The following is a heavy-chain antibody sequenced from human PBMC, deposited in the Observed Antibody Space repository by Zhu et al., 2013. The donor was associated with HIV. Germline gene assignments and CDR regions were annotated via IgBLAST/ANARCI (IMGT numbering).Heavy chain of an antibody. D-gene: IGHD4-17*01. CDR2: IIPIFGTA. Sequence: QVQLVQSGAEVKKPGSSVKVSCKASGGTFSSYAISWVRQAPGQGLEWMGGIIPIFGTANYAQKFQGRVTITADESTSTAYMELSSLRSEDTAVYYCARDGESPDYGGNSYFDYWGQGTLVTVSS. CDR1: GGTFSSYA. CDR3: ARDGESPDYGGNSYFDY. V-gene: IGHV1-69*01. J-gene: IGHJ4*02.